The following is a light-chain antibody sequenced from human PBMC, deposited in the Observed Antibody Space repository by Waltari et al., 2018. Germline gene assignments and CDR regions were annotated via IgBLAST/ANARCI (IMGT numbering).Light chain of an antibody. CDR3: QQYFSVPET. CDR2: WAS. CDR1: QNLLFRSTNKND. J-gene: IGKJ2*01. Sequence: DIVITRSPDALTVSLCERATINCKSSQNLLFRSTNKNDLPWYQQKPGQPPKRLFYWASTRESGVPDRFSGSGSGTDFTLTISSLQAEDVAVYYCQQYFSVPETFGQGTKLEIK. V-gene: IGKV4-1*01.